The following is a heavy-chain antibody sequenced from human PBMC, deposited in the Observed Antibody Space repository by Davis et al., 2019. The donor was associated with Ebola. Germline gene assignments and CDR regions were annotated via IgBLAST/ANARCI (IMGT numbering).Heavy chain of an antibody. Sequence: GGSLRLSCAASGFTFSSYAMSWVRQAPGKGLEWVSAISGSGGSTYYADSVKGRFTISRDNSKNTLYLQMNSLRAEDTAVYYCARESIRYFDWLLARDGMDVWGKGTTVTVSS. CDR3: ARESIRYFDWLLARDGMDV. CDR1: GFTFSSYA. D-gene: IGHD3-9*01. CDR2: ISGSGGST. J-gene: IGHJ6*04. V-gene: IGHV3-23*01.